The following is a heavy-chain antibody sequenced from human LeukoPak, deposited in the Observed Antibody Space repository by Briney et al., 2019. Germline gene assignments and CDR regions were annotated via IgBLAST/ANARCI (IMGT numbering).Heavy chain of an antibody. CDR3: ARDTPLGRESGTWSFDY. CDR1: GYTFTSYG. D-gene: IGHD6-13*01. V-gene: IGHV1-18*01. Sequence: ASVKVSCKASGYTFTSYGISWVRQAPGQGLEWMGWISAYNGNTKYAQNFQGRVTMTTDTPTSTAYMELRSLRSDDTAVYYCARDTPLGRESGTWSFDYWGQGTLVTVSS. J-gene: IGHJ4*02. CDR2: ISAYNGNT.